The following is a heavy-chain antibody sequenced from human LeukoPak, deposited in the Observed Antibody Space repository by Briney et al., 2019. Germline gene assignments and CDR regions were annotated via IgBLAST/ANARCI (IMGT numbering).Heavy chain of an antibody. V-gene: IGHV1-2*06. CDR1: GYTLTGYY. Sequence: ASVKVSCKPSGYTLTGYYMHWVRQAPGQGLEWMGRINPNSGGTNYAQKFQGRVTMTRDTSISTAYMELSRLRFDDTAVYYCARTRNTMVRGVIIGYFDYWGQGTLVTVSS. CDR2: INPNSGGT. CDR3: ARTRNTMVRGVIIGYFDY. J-gene: IGHJ4*02. D-gene: IGHD3-10*01.